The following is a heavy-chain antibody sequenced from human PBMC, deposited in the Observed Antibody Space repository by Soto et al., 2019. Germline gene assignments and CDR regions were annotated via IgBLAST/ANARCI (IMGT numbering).Heavy chain of an antibody. CDR1: GGSISSYY. CDR2: IYYSGST. J-gene: IGHJ6*02. V-gene: IGHV4-59*01. Sequence: PSETLYLTCTVSGGSISSYYWSWIRQPPGKGLEWIGYIYYSGSTNYNPSLKSRVTISVDTSKNQFSLKLSSVTAADTAVYYCARDILTGYPYYYYGMDVWGQGTTVTVS. D-gene: IGHD3-9*01. CDR3: ARDILTGYPYYYYGMDV.